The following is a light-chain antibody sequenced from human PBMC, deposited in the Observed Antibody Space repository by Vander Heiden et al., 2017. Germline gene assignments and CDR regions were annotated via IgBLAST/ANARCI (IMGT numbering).Light chain of an antibody. CDR3: QVWDSSIWV. CDR2: RDN. CDR1: NIGSKS. Sequence: SYELTQPLSVSVALGQTARITCGGSNIGSKSVHWYQQKPGQAPVLVIYRDNNRPSGIPERFSGSNSGNTATLTISRAQAGDEADYYCQVWDSSIWVFGGGTKLTVL. V-gene: IGLV3-9*01. J-gene: IGLJ3*02.